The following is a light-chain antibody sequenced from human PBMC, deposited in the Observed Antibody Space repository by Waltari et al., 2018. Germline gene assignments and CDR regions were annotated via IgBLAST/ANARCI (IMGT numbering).Light chain of an antibody. CDR1: QGISSY. Sequence: DIQLTPSPPVLSASVGHSVTITCRASQGISSYLVWYQQKPGKAPKVLIYAASTLQSGVPSRFSGSGSGTEFTLTISSLQPEDFATYYCQQLNSYPYTFGQGTKLENK. CDR3: QQLNSYPYT. V-gene: IGKV1-9*01. CDR2: AAS. J-gene: IGKJ2*01.